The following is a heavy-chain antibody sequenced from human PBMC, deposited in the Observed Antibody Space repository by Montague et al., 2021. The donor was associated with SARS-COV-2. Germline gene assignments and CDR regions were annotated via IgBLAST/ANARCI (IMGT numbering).Heavy chain of an antibody. CDR1: GGSISSSSYY. D-gene: IGHD2-2*01. J-gene: IGHJ5*02. V-gene: IGHV4-39*01. CDR2: IYYSGST. Sequence: SETLSLTCTVSGGSISSSSYYWGWLRQPPGKGLEWIGSIYYSGSTYYNPSLKSRVTISVDTSKNQFSLKLSSVTAADTAVYYCARLKAPYCSSTSCYSASWFDPWGQGTLVTVPS. CDR3: ARLKAPYCSSTSCYSASWFDP.